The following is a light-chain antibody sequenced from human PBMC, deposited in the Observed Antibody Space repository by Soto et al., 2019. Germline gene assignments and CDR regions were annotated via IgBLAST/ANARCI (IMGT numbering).Light chain of an antibody. CDR2: GAS. V-gene: IGKV3-20*01. J-gene: IGKJ1*01. CDR3: QQYGSSPRT. Sequence: EVVMTQSPATLSVSPGERATLSCRASQSVSNNLAWYQQRPGQAPTLLIHGASTRAAGIPDRFSGSGSGTDFTLTISRLEPEDFAVYYCQQYGSSPRTFGQGTKVDIK. CDR1: QSVSNN.